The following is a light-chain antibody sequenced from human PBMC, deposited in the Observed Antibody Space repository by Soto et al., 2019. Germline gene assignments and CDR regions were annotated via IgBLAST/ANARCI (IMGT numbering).Light chain of an antibody. J-gene: IGKJ1*01. V-gene: IGKV3-11*01. Sequence: EIVLTQSPATLSLSPGERATLSCRASQSVSSYLAWYQQKPGQAPRLLIYDASNTATALPARFSGSGSGTDFTLTISSLEPEDFAVYYCQQRSNWPRTFGQGTKVE. CDR2: DAS. CDR3: QQRSNWPRT. CDR1: QSVSSY.